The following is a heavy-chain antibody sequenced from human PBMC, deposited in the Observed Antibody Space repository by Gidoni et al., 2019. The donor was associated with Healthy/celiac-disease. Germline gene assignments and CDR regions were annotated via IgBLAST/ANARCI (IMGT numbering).Heavy chain of an antibody. CDR3: ARYHWGVDDAFDI. J-gene: IGHJ3*02. CDR2: ISSSSSYI. Sequence: EVQLVESGGGLVKPGGSLRLSCAASRFTFSYYSMTWVSQAPGKGLEWVSSISSSSSYIYYADSVKGRFTISRDNAKNSLYLQMNSLRAEDTAVYYCARYHWGVDDAFDIWGQGTMVTVSS. CDR1: RFTFSYYS. D-gene: IGHD7-27*01. V-gene: IGHV3-21*02.